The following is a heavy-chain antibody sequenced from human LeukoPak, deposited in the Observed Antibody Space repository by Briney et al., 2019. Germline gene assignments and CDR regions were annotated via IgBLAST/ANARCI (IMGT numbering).Heavy chain of an antibody. J-gene: IGHJ4*02. V-gene: IGHV3-48*04. CDR3: ARVTGGYLDY. CDR1: TDTFSSYS. Sequence: GGSLRLSCVGSTDTFSSYSMNWFRQAPGKGLEWLSYINTNGESVYYADSVKGRFAISRDNAKNSLYLLMNSLRAEDTAVYYCARVTGGYLDYWGQGTLVTVSS. D-gene: IGHD2-15*01. CDR2: INTNGESV.